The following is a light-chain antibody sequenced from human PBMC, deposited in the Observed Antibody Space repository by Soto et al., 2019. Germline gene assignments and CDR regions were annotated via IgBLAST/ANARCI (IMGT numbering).Light chain of an antibody. Sequence: QSVLTQPASVSGSPGQSITISCTGTSSDVGGYNYVSWYQQHPGKAPKLMIYDVSNRPSGVSNRFSGSKSGNTASLTISGVQAEDEADYYCSSYTSSRRVFGGGTKLTVL. V-gene: IGLV2-14*01. CDR2: DVS. J-gene: IGLJ2*01. CDR1: SSDVGGYNY. CDR3: SSYTSSRRV.